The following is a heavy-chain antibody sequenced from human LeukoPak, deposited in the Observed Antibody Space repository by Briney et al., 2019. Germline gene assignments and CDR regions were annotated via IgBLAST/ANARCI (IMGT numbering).Heavy chain of an antibody. J-gene: IGHJ4*02. V-gene: IGHV1-46*01. CDR1: GYTFTSYY. CDR3: ARAGKASAGEQKKKIDY. D-gene: IGHD1/OR15-1a*01. Sequence: ASVKVSCKASGYTFTSYYMHWVRQAPGQGLEWMGIINPSGGSTSYAQKFQGRVTMTRDTSTSTVYMELSSLRSADTAVYYFARAGKASAGEQKKKIDYWGQGTLVNVSS. CDR2: INPSGGST.